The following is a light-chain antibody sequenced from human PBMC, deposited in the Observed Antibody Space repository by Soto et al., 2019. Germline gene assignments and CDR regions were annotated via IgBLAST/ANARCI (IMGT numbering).Light chain of an antibody. CDR2: KAS. CDR3: LQYNDYPLS. J-gene: IGKJ4*01. V-gene: IGKV1-5*03. Sequence: DIQMTQSPSTLSASVGDRVTITCRARQNINRWLAWYQQRPGKAPNLLIHKASTLEVGVPSRFSGSASGTEFTLTISSLQPDDFAVYFCLQYNDYPLSFGGGTKVEIK. CDR1: QNINRW.